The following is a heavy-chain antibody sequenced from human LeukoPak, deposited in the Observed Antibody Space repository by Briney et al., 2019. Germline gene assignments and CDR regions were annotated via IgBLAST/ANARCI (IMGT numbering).Heavy chain of an antibody. D-gene: IGHD2-15*01. Sequence: SVKVSCKASGGTFSSYANRRGRPAPLQGVGRLGGFFPVCGTANYAQKFQGRLTITADEPTSTAYIELSSLRSEDTAVYYCARRGVGCNGGSCHDCDYWGQGTVVTVS. CDR2: FFPVCGTA. J-gene: IGHJ4*02. CDR1: GGTFSSYA. CDR3: ARRGVGCNGGSCHDCDY. V-gene: IGHV1-69*13.